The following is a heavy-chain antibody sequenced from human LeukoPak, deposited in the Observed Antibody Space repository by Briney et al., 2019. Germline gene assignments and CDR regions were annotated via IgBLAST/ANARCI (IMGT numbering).Heavy chain of an antibody. CDR1: GFTFDDYT. D-gene: IGHD1-1*01. J-gene: IGHJ4*02. CDR2: ISWDGGST. V-gene: IGHV3-43*01. CDR3: AKGSGWNDVGFDY. Sequence: GGSLRLSCAVSGFTFDDYTMHWVRQAPGKGLEWVSLISWDGGSTYYADSVEGRFTISRDNSKNSLYLQMNSLRTEDTALYYCAKGSGWNDVGFDYWGQGTLVTVSS.